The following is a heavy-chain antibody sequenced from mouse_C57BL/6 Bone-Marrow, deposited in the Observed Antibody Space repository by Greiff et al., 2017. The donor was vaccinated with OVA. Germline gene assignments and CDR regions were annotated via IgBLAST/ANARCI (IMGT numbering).Heavy chain of an antibody. J-gene: IGHJ3*01. Sequence: QVQLKESGAELVKPGASVKISCKASGYAFSNYWMNWVKQRPGKGLEWIGQIYPGDGDTNYNGKFTGKATLTADKSSSTAYMQLSNLTAEDAAVYFRAGVNYWGQGTLVTVSA. V-gene: IGHV1-80*01. CDR1: GYAFSNYW. CDR2: IYPGDGDT. CDR3: AGVNY.